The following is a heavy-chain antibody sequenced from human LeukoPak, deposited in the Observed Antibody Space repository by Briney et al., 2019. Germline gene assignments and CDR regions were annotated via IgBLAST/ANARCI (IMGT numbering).Heavy chain of an antibody. J-gene: IGHJ3*02. V-gene: IGHV2-70*11. D-gene: IGHD4-17*01. CDR2: IDWDDDK. Sequence: SGPTLVNPTQTLTLTCTFSGFSLSTSGMCVSWIRQPPGKALEWLARIDWDDDKYYSTSLKTRLTISKDTSKDQVVLTMTNMDPVDTATYYCARIHTVTGAFDIWGQGTMVTVSS. CDR1: GFSLSTSGMC. CDR3: ARIHTVTGAFDI.